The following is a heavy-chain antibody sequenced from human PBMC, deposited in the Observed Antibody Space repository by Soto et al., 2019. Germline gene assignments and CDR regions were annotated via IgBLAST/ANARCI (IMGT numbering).Heavy chain of an antibody. CDR1: GGSISSGGYY. CDR2: IYYSGST. J-gene: IGHJ6*02. CDR3: ARGGDPMVGDYYYYGMDV. V-gene: IGHV4-31*03. Sequence: KPSETLSLTCTVSGGSISSGGYYWSWIRQHPGKGLEWIGYIYYSGSTYYNPSLKSRVTISVDTSKNQFSLKLSSVTAADTAVYYCARGGDPMVGDYYYYGMDVWGQGTTVTVSS. D-gene: IGHD2-21*02.